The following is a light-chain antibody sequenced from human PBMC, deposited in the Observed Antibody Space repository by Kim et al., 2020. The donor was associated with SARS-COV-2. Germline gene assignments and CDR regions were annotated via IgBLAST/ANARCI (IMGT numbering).Light chain of an antibody. Sequence: LSLSPGERATLSCRASQSIDTYLAWYQQKPGQAPRLVIYDVSNRATGIPARFSGSGSGTDFTLTINSLEPEDFAVYYCQQRSSWPTFGQGTKLEIK. CDR1: QSIDTY. V-gene: IGKV3-11*01. CDR2: DVS. J-gene: IGKJ1*01. CDR3: QQRSSWPT.